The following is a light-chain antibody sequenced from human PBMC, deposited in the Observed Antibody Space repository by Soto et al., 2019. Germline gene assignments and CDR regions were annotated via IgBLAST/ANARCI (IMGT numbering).Light chain of an antibody. J-gene: IGKJ1*01. CDR2: GAS. CDR3: QQYGSSGT. Sequence: EFVLTQSPGTLSLSPGERATLSCRASQTVRNNYLAWYQQKPGQAPRLLIYGASNRATGIPDRFSGSGSGTDFTLTISRLEPEDFAVYYCQQYGSSGTVGQGTKVDIK. CDR1: QTVRNNY. V-gene: IGKV3-20*01.